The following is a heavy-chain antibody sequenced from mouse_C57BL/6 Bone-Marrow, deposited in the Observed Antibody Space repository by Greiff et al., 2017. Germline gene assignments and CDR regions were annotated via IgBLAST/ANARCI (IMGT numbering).Heavy chain of an antibody. CDR3: ARADAVDY. CDR1: GYTFTSYW. J-gene: IGHJ4*01. CDR2: IGPSDSYT. D-gene: IGHD6-1*01. Sequence: QVQLQQSGAELVMPGASVKLSCKASGYTFTSYWMHWVKQRPGQGLEWIGEIGPSDSYTNYNQKFKGKSTLTLDKSSSTAYMRLSSLTSEDSAVCYCARADAVDYWGQGTTVTVYS. V-gene: IGHV1-69*01.